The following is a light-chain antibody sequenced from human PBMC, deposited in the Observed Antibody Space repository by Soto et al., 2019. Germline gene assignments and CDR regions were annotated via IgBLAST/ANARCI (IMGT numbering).Light chain of an antibody. J-gene: IGKJ1*01. Sequence: EIVVTQSPATLSVSPGERVTLSCRASQSVSSSLAWYQQMPGQAPRLLIYDTSTGAAGIAARFSGSGSGTEFTLTISSLQSEDSAVYYCQQYVHWPPGAFGQGTTVEIK. V-gene: IGKV3-15*01. CDR2: DTS. CDR3: QQYVHWPPGA. CDR1: QSVSSS.